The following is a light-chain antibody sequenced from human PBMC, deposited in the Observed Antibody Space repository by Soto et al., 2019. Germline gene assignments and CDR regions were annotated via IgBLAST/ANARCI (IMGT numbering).Light chain of an antibody. J-gene: IGKJ1*01. CDR2: GAS. Sequence: DIQMTQSPSSLSASVGDRVTITCRASQSISSYLNWYQQKPGKAPKLLIYGASSLRSGVPSRFSGRGSVTDFPLSISSLQPEDSATYYCQQSYRTLTWTFGQGTKVDIK. CDR1: QSISSY. V-gene: IGKV1-39*01. CDR3: QQSYRTLTWT.